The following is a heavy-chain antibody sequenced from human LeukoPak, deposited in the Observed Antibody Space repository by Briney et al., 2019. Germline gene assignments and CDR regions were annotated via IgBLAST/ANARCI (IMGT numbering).Heavy chain of an antibody. CDR1: GFTFSSYG. CDR3: ARDYGGSSPLDY. D-gene: IGHD4-23*01. CDR2: ISSSGSDI. Sequence: PGGSLRLSCAASGFTFSSYGMHWVRQAPGKGLEWVSYISSSGSDIYYADSVKGRFTISRDNAKNSLYLHMNSLRAEDTAVYYCARDYGGSSPLDYWGQGTLVTVSS. J-gene: IGHJ4*02. V-gene: IGHV3-21*05.